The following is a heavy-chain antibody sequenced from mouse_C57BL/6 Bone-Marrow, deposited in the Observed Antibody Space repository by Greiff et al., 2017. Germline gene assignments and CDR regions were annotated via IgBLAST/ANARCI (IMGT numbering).Heavy chain of an antibody. CDR1: GFTFTSYW. CDR3: SRPCNSDYGYFDV. V-gene: IGHV1-55*01. D-gene: IGHD2-12*01. Sequence: QVQLQQPGAELVKPGASVKLSCTASGFTFTSYWITWVKQSPGQGLERIGDIYPSSGSTNYNEKFMSKATLTVDTSSSTAHMQLSSLTAEDSAVSYDSRPCNSDYGYFDVWGTGTTVTVSS. J-gene: IGHJ1*03. CDR2: IYPSSGST.